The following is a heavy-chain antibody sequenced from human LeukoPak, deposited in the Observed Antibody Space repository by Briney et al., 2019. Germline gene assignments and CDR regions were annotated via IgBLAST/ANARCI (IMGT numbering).Heavy chain of an antibody. D-gene: IGHD1-7*01. CDR3: ARAPRYNWNYGYYFDY. Sequence: ASVKVSCKASGGTFSSYAISWVRQAPGQGLEWMGGIIPIFGTANYAQKFQGRVTITTDESTSTAYMERSSLRSEDTAVYYCARAPRYNWNYGYYFDYWGQGTLVTVSS. CDR2: IIPIFGTA. CDR1: GGTFSSYA. V-gene: IGHV1-69*05. J-gene: IGHJ4*02.